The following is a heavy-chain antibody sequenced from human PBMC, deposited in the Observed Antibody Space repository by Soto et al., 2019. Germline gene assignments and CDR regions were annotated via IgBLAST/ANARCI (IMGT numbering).Heavy chain of an antibody. CDR3: TSPYFIIVGATTDYYYYGMDV. V-gene: IGHV3-73*01. Sequence: LRLSCAASGFTFSGSAMHWVRQASGKGLEWVGRIRSKANSYATAYAASVKGRFTISRDDSKNTAYLQMNSLKTEDTAVYYCTSPYFIIVGATTDYYYYGMDVWGQGTTVTVSS. CDR1: GFTFSGSA. CDR2: IRSKANSYAT. D-gene: IGHD1-26*01. J-gene: IGHJ6*02.